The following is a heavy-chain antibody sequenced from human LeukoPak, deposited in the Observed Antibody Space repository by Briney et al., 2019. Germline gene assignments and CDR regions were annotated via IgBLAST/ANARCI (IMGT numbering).Heavy chain of an antibody. Sequence: GASVKVSCKASGGTFSSYAISWVRQAPGQGLEWMGGIIPIFGTANYAQKFQGRVTITTDESTSTAYMELSSLRSEDTAVYYCARDLTFNYYGSGSYYRALDYWGQGTLVTVSS. J-gene: IGHJ4*02. CDR3: ARDLTFNYYGSGSYYRALDY. D-gene: IGHD3-10*01. CDR2: IIPIFGTA. V-gene: IGHV1-69*05. CDR1: GGTFSSYA.